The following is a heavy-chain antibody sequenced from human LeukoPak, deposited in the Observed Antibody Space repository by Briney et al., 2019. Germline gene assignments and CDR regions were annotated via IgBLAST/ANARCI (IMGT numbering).Heavy chain of an antibody. CDR1: GDSVSSNSAA. Sequence: SQTLSLTCAISGDSVSSNSAAWNWIRQSPSRGLEWLGRTYYRSKWYNDYAVSVKSRITINPHTSKNQFSLQLNSVTPEDTAVYYCARDRGDGYNYLDYYYYMDVWGKGTTVTVSS. D-gene: IGHD5-24*01. V-gene: IGHV6-1*01. CDR3: ARDRGDGYNYLDYYYYMDV. CDR2: TYYRSKWYN. J-gene: IGHJ6*03.